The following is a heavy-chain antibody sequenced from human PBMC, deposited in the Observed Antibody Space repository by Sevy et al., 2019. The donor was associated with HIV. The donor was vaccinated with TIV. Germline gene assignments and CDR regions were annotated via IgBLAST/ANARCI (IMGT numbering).Heavy chain of an antibody. D-gene: IGHD6-19*01. CDR2: ISSNSDHI. J-gene: IGHJ5*02. CDR3: AREHSPSFGLVLRGWFDH. Sequence: GGSLRLSCAASGFIFNSYSMNWVRQAPGKGLEWVSFISSNSDHIYYAYSVRARFTITRDNAKDSVFLQMNSLRADVKAVYYCAREHSPSFGLVLRGWFDHWGQGTPVTVSS. V-gene: IGHV3-21*01. CDR1: GFIFNSYS.